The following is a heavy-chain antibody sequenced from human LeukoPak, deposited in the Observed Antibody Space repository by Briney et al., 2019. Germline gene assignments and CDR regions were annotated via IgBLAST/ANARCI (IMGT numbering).Heavy chain of an antibody. CDR3: AKPYCSSTSCPYYYYYMDV. V-gene: IGHV3-30-3*02. CDR2: ISYDGSNK. CDR1: GFTFSSYA. J-gene: IGHJ6*03. D-gene: IGHD2-2*01. Sequence: GRSLRLSCAASGFTFSSYAMHWVRQAPGKGLEWVAVISYDGSNKYYADSVKGRFTISRDNSKNTLYLQMNSLRAEDTAVYYCAKPYCSSTSCPYYYYYMDVWGKGTTVTVSS.